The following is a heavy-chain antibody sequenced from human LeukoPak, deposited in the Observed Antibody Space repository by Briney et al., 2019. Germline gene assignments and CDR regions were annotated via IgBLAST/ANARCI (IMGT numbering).Heavy chain of an antibody. CDR3: AKVPAASFYYYYYMDV. Sequence: NPGGSLRLSCAASGFTFSSYSMNWVRQAPGKGLEWVSAISGSGGSTYYADSVKGRFTISRDNSKNTLYLQMNSLRAEDTAVYYCAKVPAASFYYYYYMDVWGKGTTVTISS. D-gene: IGHD2-2*01. CDR2: ISGSGGST. V-gene: IGHV3-23*01. CDR1: GFTFSSYS. J-gene: IGHJ6*03.